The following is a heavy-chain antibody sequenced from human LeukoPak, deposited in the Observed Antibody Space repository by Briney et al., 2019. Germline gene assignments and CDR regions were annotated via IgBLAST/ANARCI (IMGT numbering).Heavy chain of an antibody. V-gene: IGHV4-39*01. CDR2: MYHSGTT. D-gene: IGHD6-19*01. CDR3: ARPGIAVAGLPFFDH. CDR1: GDSISSSVYY. J-gene: IGHJ4*02. Sequence: PSETLSLTCTVSGDSISSSVYYWGWIRQPPGKGPEWIGSMYHSGTTYYNPSLKSRVTISVDTSKNQLSLKLRSVTAADTAVYYCARPGIAVAGLPFFDHWGQGTLVTVSS.